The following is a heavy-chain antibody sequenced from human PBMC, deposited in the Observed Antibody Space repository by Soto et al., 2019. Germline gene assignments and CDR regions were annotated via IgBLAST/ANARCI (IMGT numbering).Heavy chain of an antibody. J-gene: IGHJ6*02. V-gene: IGHV3-30*18. CDR3: AKETRFGKSPQNYGMDV. CDR1: GFTFSSYG. D-gene: IGHD3-3*01. Sequence: QVQLVESGGGVVQPGRSLRLSCAASGFTFSSYGMHWVRQAPGKGLEWVAVISYDGSNKYYADSVKGRFTISRDNSKNXXYLQMNSLRAEDTAVYYCAKETRFGKSPQNYGMDVWGQGTTVTVSS. CDR2: ISYDGSNK.